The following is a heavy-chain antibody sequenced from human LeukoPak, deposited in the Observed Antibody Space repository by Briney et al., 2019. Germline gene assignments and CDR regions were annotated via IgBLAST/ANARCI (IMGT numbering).Heavy chain of an antibody. D-gene: IGHD1-26*01. V-gene: IGHV5-10-1*01. CDR3: ARLSQSGAITSFDY. CDR1: GYSFSNYW. J-gene: IGHJ4*02. Sequence: GESLQISCQGSGYSFSNYWITWGRQLAGKHLEWLGRIDPSDSYTNYSPSFQGHVTISTDESFSTAYLQWSSLKASDTAMYYCARLSQSGAITSFDYWGQGTLVTVSS. CDR2: IDPSDSYT.